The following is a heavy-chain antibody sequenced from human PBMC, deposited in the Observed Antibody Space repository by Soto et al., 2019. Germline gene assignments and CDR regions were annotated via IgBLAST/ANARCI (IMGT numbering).Heavy chain of an antibody. J-gene: IGHJ5*02. Sequence: ASVKVSCKASGYTFTIYGISWVLQSPGQGLEWMGWISAYNGNTNYAQKLQGRVTMTTDTSTSTAYMELRSLRSDDTAVYYCAREGVEYATGWFDPWGQGTLVTVSS. V-gene: IGHV1-18*01. CDR2: ISAYNGNT. CDR3: AREGVEYATGWFDP. CDR1: GYTFTIYG. D-gene: IGHD2-8*02.